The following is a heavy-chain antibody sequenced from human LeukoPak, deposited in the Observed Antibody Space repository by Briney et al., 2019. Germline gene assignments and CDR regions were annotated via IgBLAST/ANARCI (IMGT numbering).Heavy chain of an antibody. CDR1: GYTFTSYY. CDR2: INPSGGST. J-gene: IGHJ6*02. V-gene: IGHV1-46*01. D-gene: IGHD3-10*01. Sequence: ASVKVSCKASGYTFTSYYMHWVRQAPGQGLEWMGIINPSGGSTSYAQKFQGRVTMTRDTSTSTVYMELSSLRSEDTAVYYCARSTMYYYGSGSSNYYGMEVWGQGTTVTVSS. CDR3: ARSTMYYYGSGSSNYYGMEV.